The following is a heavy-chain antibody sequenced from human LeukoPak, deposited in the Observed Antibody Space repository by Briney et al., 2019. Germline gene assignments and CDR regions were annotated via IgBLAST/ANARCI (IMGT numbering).Heavy chain of an antibody. Sequence: SVKVSCKASGFTFTSSAVQWVRQARGQRLEWIGWIVVGSGNTNYAQKFQERVTLTRDMSTSTAYMELSSLRSEDTAVYYCAALQGPYSSSWYEPFDYWGQGTLVTVSS. V-gene: IGHV1-58*01. CDR1: GFTFTSSA. D-gene: IGHD6-13*01. CDR2: IVVGSGNT. J-gene: IGHJ4*02. CDR3: AALQGPYSSSWYEPFDY.